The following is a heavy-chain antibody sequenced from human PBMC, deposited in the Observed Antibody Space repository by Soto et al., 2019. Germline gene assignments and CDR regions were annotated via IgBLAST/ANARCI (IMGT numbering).Heavy chain of an antibody. CDR1: GGTFSSYA. D-gene: IGHD6-19*01. Sequence: ASVKVSCKASGGTFSSYAISWVRQAPGQGLEWMGGIIPIFGLANYAQKFQGRVTITADKSTSTACMELSSLRSEDTAVYYCASGIAVAGNPDAFDIWGQGTMVTVSS. V-gene: IGHV1-69*10. CDR2: IIPIFGLA. J-gene: IGHJ3*02. CDR3: ASGIAVAGNPDAFDI.